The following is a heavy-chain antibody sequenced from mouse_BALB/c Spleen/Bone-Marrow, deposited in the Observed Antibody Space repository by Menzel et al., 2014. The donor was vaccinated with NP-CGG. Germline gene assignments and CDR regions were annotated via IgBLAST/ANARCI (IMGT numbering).Heavy chain of an antibody. D-gene: IGHD1-1*01. CDR1: GYSFTSYW. J-gene: IGHJ3*01. V-gene: IGHV1-61*01. CDR2: IHPSDTET. CDR3: ARLEGNYGSTFAY. Sequence: QVQLQQSGAELVRPGASVKLSCKASGYSFTSYWMNWVKQRPGQGLEWIGMIHPSDTETRLNQRFKDKATLTVDKSSSTAYMQLSSPTTEDSAVYYCARLEGNYGSTFAYWGQVTLVTVSA.